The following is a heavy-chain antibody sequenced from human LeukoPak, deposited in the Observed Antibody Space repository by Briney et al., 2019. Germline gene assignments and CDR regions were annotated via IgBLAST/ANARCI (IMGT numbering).Heavy chain of an antibody. CDR3: ARDSVYYGSGSHDAFDI. V-gene: IGHV3-20*04. D-gene: IGHD3-10*01. Sequence: PGGSLRLSCAASGFTFSSYSMNWVRQAPGKGLEWVSGINWNGGSTGYADSVKGRFTISRDNAKNSLYLQMNSLRAEDTALYYCARDSVYYGSGSHDAFDIWGQGTMVTVSS. CDR2: INWNGGST. CDR1: GFTFSSYS. J-gene: IGHJ3*02.